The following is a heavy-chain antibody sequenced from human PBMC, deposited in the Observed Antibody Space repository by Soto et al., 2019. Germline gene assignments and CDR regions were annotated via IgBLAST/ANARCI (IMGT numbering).Heavy chain of an antibody. D-gene: IGHD3-10*01. CDR2: ISGSGVIT. J-gene: IGHJ6*02. CDR3: AKGLLIMVRKVIIPPQYYYGMDV. Sequence: QSWGPRRLSCVASVFTFGDHAMSCVRHDPGKGLEWVSGISGSGVITYYEDAVKGRFTISRDNAKNTLYLRMNSLRAEDTAVYYCAKGLLIMVRKVIIPPQYYYGMDVWGQGTTVTVSS. V-gene: IGHV3-23*01. CDR1: VFTFGDHA.